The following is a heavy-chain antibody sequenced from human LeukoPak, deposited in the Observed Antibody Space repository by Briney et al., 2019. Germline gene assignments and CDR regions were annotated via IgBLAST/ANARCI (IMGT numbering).Heavy chain of an antibody. V-gene: IGHV3-30*14. Sequence: GRSLRLSCAASGFTFSSYAMHWVRQAPGKGLGCVAVISYDGSNKYYADSVKGRFTISRDNSKNTVYLQMSSLRAEDTAIYYCARELREHGVFDIWGQGTMVTVSS. D-gene: IGHD1-26*01. CDR3: ARELREHGVFDI. CDR1: GFTFSSYA. J-gene: IGHJ3*02. CDR2: ISYDGSNK.